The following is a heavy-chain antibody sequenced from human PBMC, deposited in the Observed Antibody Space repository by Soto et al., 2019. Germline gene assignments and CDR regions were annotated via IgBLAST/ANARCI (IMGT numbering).Heavy chain of an antibody. J-gene: IGHJ6*03. V-gene: IGHV3-48*01. D-gene: IGHD3-10*01. Sequence: GESLKISCAASGFTFSSYSMNWVRQAPGKGLEWVSYISSSSSTIYYADSVKGRFTISRDNAKNSLYLQMNSLRAEETAVYYCARDGSSRFGELLSYYMDVWGKGTTVTVSS. CDR3: ARDGSSRFGELLSYYMDV. CDR2: ISSSSSTI. CDR1: GFTFSSYS.